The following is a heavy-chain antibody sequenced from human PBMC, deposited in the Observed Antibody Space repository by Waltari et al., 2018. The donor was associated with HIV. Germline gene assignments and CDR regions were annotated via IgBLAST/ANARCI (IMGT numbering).Heavy chain of an antibody. D-gene: IGHD3-22*01. Sequence: QLQLQESGPGLVKPSETLSLTCTVSGGSISSSSYYWGWIRQPPGKGLEWIGSIYYSGSTDYNPSLKSRVTISVDTSKNQFSLKLSSVTAADTAVYYCARVTPNYYDSSGYWTFDYWGQGTLVTVSS. CDR3: ARVTPNYYDSSGYWTFDY. V-gene: IGHV4-39*07. CDR1: GGSISSSSYY. CDR2: IYYSGST. J-gene: IGHJ4*02.